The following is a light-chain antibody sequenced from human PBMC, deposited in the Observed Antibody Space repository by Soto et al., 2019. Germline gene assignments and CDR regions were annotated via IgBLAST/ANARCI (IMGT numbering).Light chain of an antibody. J-gene: IGLJ3*02. CDR3: VVWDDSLRGWV. CDR2: RNN. CDR1: SSNVGVNF. V-gene: IGLV1-47*01. Sequence: QSVLTQPHSASGTPGQRVTISCSGSSSNVGVNFVYWHRQIPGTAPKLLIYRNNQRPSGVPDRFSGSKSGTSASLAISGLRTEDEADYHWVVWDDSLRGWVFGGGTKLTVL.